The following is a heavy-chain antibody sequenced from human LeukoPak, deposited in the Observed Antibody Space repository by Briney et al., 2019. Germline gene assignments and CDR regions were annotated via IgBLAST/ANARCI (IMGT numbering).Heavy chain of an antibody. J-gene: IGHJ4*02. D-gene: IGHD2-15*01. CDR3: ARAYGGGTFDY. CDR1: GGTFSSYT. V-gene: IGHV1-69*02. Sequence: SVKVSCKASGGTFSSYTISWVRQAPGQGLEWMGRIIPILGIANYAQKFQGRVTITADKSTSTAYMELSSLRSEDTAVYYCARAYGGGTFDYWGQGTLVAVSS. CDR2: IIPILGIA.